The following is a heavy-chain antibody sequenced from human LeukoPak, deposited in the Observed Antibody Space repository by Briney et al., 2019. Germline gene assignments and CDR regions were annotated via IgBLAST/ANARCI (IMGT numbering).Heavy chain of an antibody. J-gene: IGHJ4*02. CDR3: ARRKGCSGGSCYGDTFDY. CDR1: GGSISSDDHY. CDR2: ISYSGGP. Sequence: ASQTLSLTCTVSGGSISSDDHYWNWIRQPPGKGLEFIGYISYSGGPYYNPSLKSRVTMSVDTSKNQFSLKLSSVTAADTAVYYCARRKGCSGGSCYGDTFDYWGQGTLVTVSS. D-gene: IGHD2-15*01. V-gene: IGHV4-30-4*01.